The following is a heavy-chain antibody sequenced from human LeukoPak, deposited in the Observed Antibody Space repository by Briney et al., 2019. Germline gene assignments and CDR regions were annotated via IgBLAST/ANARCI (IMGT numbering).Heavy chain of an antibody. CDR1: GYTFTGYY. CDR2: INPNSGGT. Sequence: ASVKVSCKASGYTFTGYYMHWVRQAPGQGLEWMGWINPNSGGTNYAQKFQGGVTMTRDTSISTAYMELSRLRSDDTAVYYCAREEQWLVRNWFDPWGQGTLVTVSS. J-gene: IGHJ5*02. D-gene: IGHD6-19*01. CDR3: AREEQWLVRNWFDP. V-gene: IGHV1-2*02.